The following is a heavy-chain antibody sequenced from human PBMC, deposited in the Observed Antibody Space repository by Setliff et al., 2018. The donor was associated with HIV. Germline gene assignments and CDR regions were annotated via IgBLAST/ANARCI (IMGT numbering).Heavy chain of an antibody. Sequence: ASVKVSCKVSGYTLTKLSMHWVRQAPEKGLEWMGGFDPELGETFFAQNFRGRLTMTQDTSTDTAYMELTSLRSDDTSMYYCSTDNREGVGTPYYFDYWGQGTQVTVSS. CDR3: STDNREGVGTPYYFDY. D-gene: IGHD1-26*01. V-gene: IGHV1-24*01. CDR1: GYTLTKLS. J-gene: IGHJ4*02. CDR2: FDPELGET.